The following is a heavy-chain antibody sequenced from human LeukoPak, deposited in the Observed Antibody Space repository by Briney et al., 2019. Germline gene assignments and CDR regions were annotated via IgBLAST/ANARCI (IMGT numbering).Heavy chain of an antibody. J-gene: IGHJ4*02. Sequence: GASVKVSCKASGYTFTSYVMHWVRQAPGQRLEWMGWINAGNGNTKYSQKFQGRVTITRDTSASTAYMELSSLRCEDTAVYFCARDQCSSASCYEGDFDYWGQGTLVTIPS. CDR3: ARDQCSSASCYEGDFDY. CDR1: GYTFTSYV. D-gene: IGHD2-2*01. CDR2: INAGNGNT. V-gene: IGHV1-3*01.